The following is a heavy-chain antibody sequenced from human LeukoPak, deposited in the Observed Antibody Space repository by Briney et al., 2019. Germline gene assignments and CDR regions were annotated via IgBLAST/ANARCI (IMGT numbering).Heavy chain of an antibody. Sequence: GGSLRLSCAASGFTFDDYAMHWVRQAPGKGLEWVSGISWNSGSIGYADSVKGRFTISRDNAKNSLHLQMNSLRAEDTALYYCAKGVGSTWGQGTLVTVSS. CDR2: ISWNSGSI. CDR3: AKGVGST. CDR1: GFTFDDYA. D-gene: IGHD3-10*01. J-gene: IGHJ5*02. V-gene: IGHV3-9*01.